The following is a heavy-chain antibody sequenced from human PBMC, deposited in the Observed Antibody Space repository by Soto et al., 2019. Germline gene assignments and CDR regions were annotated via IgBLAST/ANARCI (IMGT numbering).Heavy chain of an antibody. D-gene: IGHD6-19*01. V-gene: IGHV5-51*01. CDR1: GYSFTSYW. CDR3: ARHGNIAVADQLADYYYYYGMDV. CDR2: IYPGDSDT. Sequence: PGESLKISCTGSGYSFTSYWIGWVRQMPGQGLEWMGIIYPGDSDTRYSPSFQGQVTISADKSISTAYLQWSSLKASDTAMYYCARHGNIAVADQLADYYYYYGMDVWGQGTAVTVSS. J-gene: IGHJ6*02.